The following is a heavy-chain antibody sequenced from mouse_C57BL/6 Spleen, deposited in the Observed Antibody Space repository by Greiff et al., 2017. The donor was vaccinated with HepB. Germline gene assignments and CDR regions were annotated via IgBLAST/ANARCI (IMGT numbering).Heavy chain of an antibody. J-gene: IGHJ4*01. Sequence: QVQLQQPGAELVRPGSSVKLSCKASGYTFTSYWMHWVKQKPIQGLEWIGNIDPSDSETHYNQKFKGKATLTVDQSSSTAYMQLNSLTSEDSAVYYCAKDGNYGAMDYWGQGTSVTVSS. V-gene: IGHV1-52*01. CDR3: AKDGNYGAMDY. CDR2: IDPSDSET. CDR1: GYTFTSYW. D-gene: IGHD2-1*01.